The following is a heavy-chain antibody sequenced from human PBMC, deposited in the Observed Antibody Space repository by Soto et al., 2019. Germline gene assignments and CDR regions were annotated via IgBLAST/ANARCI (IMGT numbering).Heavy chain of an antibody. D-gene: IGHD3-3*01. V-gene: IGHV3-30-3*01. CDR1: GFTFSSYA. CDR3: ARAEEGYDFWSGPYYGMDV. CDR2: ISYDGSNK. J-gene: IGHJ6*02. Sequence: QVQLVESGGGVVQPGRSLRLSCAASGFTFSSYAMHWVRQAPGKGLEWVAVISYDGSNKYYADSVKGRFTISRDNSKNTLYLQRNSLRAEDTAVYYCARAEEGYDFWSGPYYGMDVWGQGTTVTVSS.